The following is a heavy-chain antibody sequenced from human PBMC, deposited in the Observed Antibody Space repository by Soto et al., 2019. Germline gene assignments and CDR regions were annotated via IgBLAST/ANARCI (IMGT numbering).Heavy chain of an antibody. CDR1: GFTFSSYW. CDR2: INSDGSST. CDR3: ARDMRGYNWNDQSYYYYGMDV. V-gene: IGHV3-74*01. D-gene: IGHD1-1*01. Sequence: GGSLRLSCAASGFTFSSYWMHWVRQAPGKGLVWVSRINSDGSSTSYADSVKGRFTISRDNAKNTLYLQMNSLRAEDTAVYYCARDMRGYNWNDQSYYYYGMDVWGQGTTVTVSS. J-gene: IGHJ6*02.